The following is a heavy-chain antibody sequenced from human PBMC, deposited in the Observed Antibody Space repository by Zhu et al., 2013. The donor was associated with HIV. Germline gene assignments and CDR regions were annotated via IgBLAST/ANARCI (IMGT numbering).Heavy chain of an antibody. CDR2: ITPNSGST. V-gene: IGHV1-46*01. CDR3: AREGYYSDY. J-gene: IGHJ4*02. CDR1: GYTFTNYY. Sequence: QVQLVQSGAEVKKPGASVKVSCKASGYTFTNYYIHWVRQAPGQGLEWMAIITPNSGSTTYAQKFQGRVTMTRDTSTSTVYMELSSLRSEDTAVYYCAREGYYSDYWGQGTLVHRLL.